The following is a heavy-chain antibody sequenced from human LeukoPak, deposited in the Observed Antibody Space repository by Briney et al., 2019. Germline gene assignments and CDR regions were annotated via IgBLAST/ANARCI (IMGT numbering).Heavy chain of an antibody. CDR2: ISSSSSYI. D-gene: IGHD3-10*01. CDR3: ARDPGSEGRH. V-gene: IGHV3-21*01. CDR1: GFTFSSYS. Sequence: GGSLRLSCAASGFTFSSYSMNWVRQAPGKGLEWVSSISSSSSYIYYADSVKGRFTISRDNAKNSLYPQMNSLRAEDTAVYYCARDPGSEGRHWGQGTLVTVSS. J-gene: IGHJ4*02.